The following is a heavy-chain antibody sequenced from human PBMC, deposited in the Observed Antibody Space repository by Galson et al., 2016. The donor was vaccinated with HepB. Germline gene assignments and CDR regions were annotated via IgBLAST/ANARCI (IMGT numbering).Heavy chain of an antibody. Sequence: SLRLPCAASGFAFGTYAMSWVRQAPGKGLEWVAGIGPDGTRAHYADSVKGRFTISRDNFKNTLSLQINNLGGEDTAVYYCANDWYGYMAYWGQGTLVTVSS. D-gene: IGHD6-13*01. CDR2: IGPDGTRA. CDR1: GFAFGTYA. CDR3: ANDWYGYMAY. V-gene: IGHV3-23*01. J-gene: IGHJ4*02.